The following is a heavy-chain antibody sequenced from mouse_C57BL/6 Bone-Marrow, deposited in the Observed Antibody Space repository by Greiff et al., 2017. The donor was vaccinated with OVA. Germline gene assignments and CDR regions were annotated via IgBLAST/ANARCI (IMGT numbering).Heavy chain of an antibody. V-gene: IGHV5-17*01. Sequence: EVKLMESGGGLVKPGGSLKLSCAASGFTFSDYGMHWVRQAPEKGLEWVAYISSGSSTFYYADTVKGRFTISRDNAKNTLFLQMTSLRSEDTAMYYCAGTYYSNYVWYFDVWGTGTTVTVSS. D-gene: IGHD2-5*01. J-gene: IGHJ1*03. CDR2: ISSGSSTF. CDR1: GFTFSDYG. CDR3: AGTYYSNYVWYFDV.